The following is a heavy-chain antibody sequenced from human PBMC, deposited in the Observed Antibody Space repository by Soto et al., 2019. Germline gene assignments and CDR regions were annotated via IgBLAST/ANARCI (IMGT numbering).Heavy chain of an antibody. V-gene: IGHV3-30-3*01. CDR3: ASRDEMGRNVAGYAFDI. D-gene: IGHD2-8*01. Sequence: QVQLVESGGGVVQPGRSLRLSCAASGFTFSSYAMHWVRQAPGKGLEWVAVISYDGSNKYYADSVKGRFTISRDNSKNTLYLQMNGLRAEDTAVYYCASRDEMGRNVAGYAFDIWGQGTMVTVSS. J-gene: IGHJ3*02. CDR1: GFTFSSYA. CDR2: ISYDGSNK.